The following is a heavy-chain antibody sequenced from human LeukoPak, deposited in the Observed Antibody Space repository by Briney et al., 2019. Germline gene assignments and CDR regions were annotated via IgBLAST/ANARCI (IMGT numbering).Heavy chain of an antibody. Sequence: GGSLRLSCAASGFTFDDYAMHWVRQAPGKGLEWVSLISWDGGSTYYADSVKGRFTISRDNSKNSLYLQMNSLRAEDTALYYCAKDIRGYCSCGSCSVFDYGGQGTLVTVSS. CDR3: AKDIRGYCSCGSCSVFDY. V-gene: IGHV3-43D*03. J-gene: IGHJ4*02. CDR1: GFTFDDYA. CDR2: ISWDGGST. D-gene: IGHD2-15*01.